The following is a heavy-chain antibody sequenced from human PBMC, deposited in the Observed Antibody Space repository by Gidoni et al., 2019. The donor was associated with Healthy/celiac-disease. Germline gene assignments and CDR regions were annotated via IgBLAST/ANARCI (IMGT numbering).Heavy chain of an antibody. D-gene: IGHD3-10*01. J-gene: IGHJ6*02. CDR1: GGSISSYY. V-gene: IGHV4-59*08. Sequence: QVQLQESGQGLVKPSETLSLTCTASGGSISSYYWSWIRQPPGKGLEWIGYIYYSGSTNYNPSLKSRVTISVDTSKNQFSLKLSSVTAADTAVYYCARHLARQGGLELLWFGDLPRGYYYYGMDVWGQGTTVTVSS. CDR3: ARHLARQGGLELLWFGDLPRGYYYYGMDV. CDR2: IYYSGST.